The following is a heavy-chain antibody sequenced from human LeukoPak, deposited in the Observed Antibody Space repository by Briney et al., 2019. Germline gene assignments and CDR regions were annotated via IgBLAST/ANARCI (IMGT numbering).Heavy chain of an antibody. J-gene: IGHJ3*02. CDR3: ARESLHYYDSSGYWSNDAFDI. D-gene: IGHD3-22*01. Sequence: GGSLRLSCAASGFTVSSNYMSWVRQAPGKGLEWVSVIYSGGSTYYADSVKGRFTISRDNSKNMLYLQMNSLRAEDTAVYYCARESLHYYDSSGYWSNDAFDIWGQGTMVTVSS. V-gene: IGHV3-66*01. CDR1: GFTVSSNY. CDR2: IYSGGST.